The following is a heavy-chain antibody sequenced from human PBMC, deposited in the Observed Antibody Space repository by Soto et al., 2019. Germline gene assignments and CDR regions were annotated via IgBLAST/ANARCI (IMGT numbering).Heavy chain of an antibody. CDR3: AAEVEYSSSSCYYYGMDV. CDR2: IVVGSGNT. CDR1: GFTFTSSA. J-gene: IGHJ6*02. D-gene: IGHD6-6*01. Sequence: SVKVSCKASGFTFTSSAVQWVRQARGQRLEWIGWIVVGSGNTNYAQRFQERVTITRDMSTSTAYMELSSLRSEDTAVYYCAAEVEYSSSSCYYYGMDVWGQGTTVTVSS. V-gene: IGHV1-58*01.